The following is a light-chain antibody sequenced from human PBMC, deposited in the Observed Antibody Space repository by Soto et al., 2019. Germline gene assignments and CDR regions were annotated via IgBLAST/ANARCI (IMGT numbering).Light chain of an antibody. J-gene: IGLJ1*01. CDR3: AAWDDSLNGFV. CDR2: KNN. Sequence: QPVLTQPPSASGTPGQRVSISCSGSSSNIGSNYVYWYQQLPGTAPKLLIYKNNQRPSGVPDRFSGSKSGTSASLAISGLRSEDEADYYCAAWDDSLNGFVFATGTKLTVL. V-gene: IGLV1-47*01. CDR1: SSNIGSNY.